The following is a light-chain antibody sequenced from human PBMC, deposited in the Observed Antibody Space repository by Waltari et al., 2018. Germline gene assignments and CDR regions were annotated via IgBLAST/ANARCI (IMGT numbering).Light chain of an antibody. Sequence: DIVMTQSLDSLTVSLGERATINCKSSQSVLYSSNNKNYLAWYQQKPGQPPKLLIYWASTRESGVPDRFSGSESGTDFTLTISSLQAEDVAVYYCQQYYSTPPLTFGGGTKVEIK. CDR3: QQYYSTPPLT. J-gene: IGKJ4*01. V-gene: IGKV4-1*01. CDR1: QSVLYSSNNKNY. CDR2: WAS.